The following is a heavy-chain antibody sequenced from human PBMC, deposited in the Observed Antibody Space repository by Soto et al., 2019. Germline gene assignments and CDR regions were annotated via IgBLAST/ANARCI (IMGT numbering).Heavy chain of an antibody. CDR1: GFTFSSYG. J-gene: IGHJ4*02. V-gene: IGHV3-30*18. CDR2: ISYEGSNK. CDR3: AKGHSGCTFDY. Sequence: QVQLVESGGGVVQPRRSLRLSCAASGFTFSSYGMHWVRQAPGKGLEWVAVISYEGSNKYYADSVKGRFTISRDNSKNALYLQNNSLRAEDTAVYYCAKGHSGCTFDYWGQGTLVTVSS. D-gene: IGHD2-15*01.